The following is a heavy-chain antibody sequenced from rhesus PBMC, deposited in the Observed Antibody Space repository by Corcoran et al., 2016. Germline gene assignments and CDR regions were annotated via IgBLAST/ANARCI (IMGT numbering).Heavy chain of an antibody. CDR3: ARDIVVVITNLYYFDY. D-gene: IGHD3-16*01. Sequence: QLQLQESGPGLVKPSETLSLTCAVSGGSISDYWLSWIRQPPGKGLEWIGRIDSSGSTDYNPALKSRVTISRDTSKNQFALKLSSVTAADTAVYYCARDIVVVITNLYYFDYWGQGVLVTVSS. J-gene: IGHJ4*01. V-gene: IGHV4-160*01. CDR2: IDSSGST. CDR1: GGSISDYW.